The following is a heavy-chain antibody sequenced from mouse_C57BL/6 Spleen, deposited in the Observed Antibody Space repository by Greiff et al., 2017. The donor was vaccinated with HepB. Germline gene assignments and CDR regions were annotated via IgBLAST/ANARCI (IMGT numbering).Heavy chain of an antibody. J-gene: IGHJ2*01. V-gene: IGHV4-1*01. CDR3: ARWGFDY. Sequence: DKFIISRDNAKNTLYLQMSKVRSEDTALYYCARWGFDYWGQGTTLTVSS.